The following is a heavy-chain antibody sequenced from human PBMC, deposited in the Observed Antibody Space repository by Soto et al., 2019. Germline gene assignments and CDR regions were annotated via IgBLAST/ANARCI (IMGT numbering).Heavy chain of an antibody. Sequence: PGGSLRLSCVASGFPFDDYAMHWVRLVPGKGLEWVSGINWNGGTIVYSASVRGRFTISRDNAQDSLYLQMNSLRPEDTAFYYCASSEGFGSGSSHRQIVHWGQGTLVTVSS. CDR2: INWNGGTI. D-gene: IGHD3-10*01. V-gene: IGHV3-9*01. CDR1: GFPFDDYA. J-gene: IGHJ4*02. CDR3: ASSEGFGSGSSHRQIVH.